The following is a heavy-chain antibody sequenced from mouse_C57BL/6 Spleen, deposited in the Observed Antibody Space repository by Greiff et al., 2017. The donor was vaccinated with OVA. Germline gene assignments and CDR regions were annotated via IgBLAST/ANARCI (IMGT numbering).Heavy chain of an antibody. V-gene: IGHV5-17*01. D-gene: IGHD1-1*01. CDR2: ISSGSSTI. Sequence: DVKLVESGGGLVKPGGSLKLSCAASGFTFSDYGMHWVRQAPEKGLEWVAYISSGSSTIYYADTVKGRFTISRDNAKNTLFLQMTSLRSEDTAMYYCARPSTVVAYYFDYWGQGTTLTVSS. CDR3: ARPSTVVAYYFDY. CDR1: GFTFSDYG. J-gene: IGHJ2*01.